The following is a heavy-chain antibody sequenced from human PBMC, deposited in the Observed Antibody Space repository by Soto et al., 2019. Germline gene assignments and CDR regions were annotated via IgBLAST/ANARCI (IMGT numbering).Heavy chain of an antibody. CDR2: IYYSGST. CDR3: AREPNHPPSAFDI. CDR1: GGSISSGGYY. Sequence: QVQLQESGPGLVKPSQTLSLTCTVSGGSISSGGYYWSWIRQHPVKGLEWIGYIYYSGSTYYNPSLQSRVTISVDTSKNQCSLKLSSVTAADTAVYYCAREPNHPPSAFDIWGQGTMVTVSS. V-gene: IGHV4-31*03. J-gene: IGHJ3*02.